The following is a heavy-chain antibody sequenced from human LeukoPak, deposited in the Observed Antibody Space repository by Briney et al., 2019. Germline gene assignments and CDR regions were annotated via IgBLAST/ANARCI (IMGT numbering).Heavy chain of an antibody. Sequence: GGSLRLSCAASGFTFSNYWMQWVRHAPGKGLVWVSHINSDGSSSTYADSVKGRFTISRDNAKNTLYLQMSSLRAEDTAVYYCVRDNYGVDYWGQGTLVTVSS. CDR3: VRDNYGVDY. V-gene: IGHV3-74*01. D-gene: IGHD4-11*01. J-gene: IGHJ4*02. CDR1: GFTFSNYW. CDR2: INSDGSSS.